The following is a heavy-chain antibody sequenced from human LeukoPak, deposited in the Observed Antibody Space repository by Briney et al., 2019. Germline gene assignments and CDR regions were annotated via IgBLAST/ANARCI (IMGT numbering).Heavy chain of an antibody. CDR3: ARDSIYSDPSDYYYDL. D-gene: IGHD3-22*01. CDR2: IKQDGSEK. J-gene: IGHJ5*02. Sequence: PGGSLRLSCAASGFTFSSYWMSWVRQAPGEGLEWVANIKQDGSEKYYVDSVKGRFTISRDNAKNSVFLQMNSLRTEDTAVYYCARDSIYSDPSDYYYDLWGQGTLVTVSS. CDR1: GFTFSSYW. V-gene: IGHV3-7*01.